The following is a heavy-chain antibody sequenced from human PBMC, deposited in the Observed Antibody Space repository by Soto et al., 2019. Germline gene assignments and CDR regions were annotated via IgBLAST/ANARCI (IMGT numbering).Heavy chain of an antibody. CDR2: IYYSGST. J-gene: IGHJ4*02. V-gene: IGHV4-31*01. Sequence: QVQLQESGPGLVKPSQTLSLTCTVSGGSISSGGYYWSWIRQHPGKGLEWIGYIYYSGSTYYNPSPKRPVNLSVDTSKNHYSLKRSSVHAADTAVYYCARVTRGYSYAEYFDYWGQGTLVTVSS. CDR1: GGSISSGGYY. CDR3: ARVTRGYSYAEYFDY. D-gene: IGHD5-18*01.